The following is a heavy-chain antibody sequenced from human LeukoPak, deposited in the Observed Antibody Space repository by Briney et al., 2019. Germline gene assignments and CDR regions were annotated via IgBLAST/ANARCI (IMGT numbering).Heavy chain of an antibody. J-gene: IGHJ5*02. CDR1: GFTFNNAW. Sequence: GSLRLSCAASGFTFNNAWMSWIRQPPGKGLEWIGEINHSGSTNYNPSLKSRVTISVDTSKNQFSLKLSSVTAADTAVYYCAREFGSSHGFHPWGQGTLVTVSS. D-gene: IGHD6-13*01. V-gene: IGHV4-34*01. CDR3: AREFGSSHGFHP. CDR2: INHSGST.